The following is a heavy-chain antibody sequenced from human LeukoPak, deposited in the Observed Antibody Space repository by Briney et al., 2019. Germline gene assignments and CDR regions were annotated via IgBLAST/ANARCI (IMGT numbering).Heavy chain of an antibody. Sequence: GGSLRLSCAASGFTFSSYAMDWVRQAPGKGLEWVSGISGSGGSTYYADSVKGRFTISRDNSKNTPYLQMNSLRAEDTAVYYCAKDPPHWNYNYWGQGTLVTVSS. D-gene: IGHD1-7*01. CDR1: GFTFSSYA. CDR3: AKDPPHWNYNY. V-gene: IGHV3-23*01. CDR2: ISGSGGST. J-gene: IGHJ4*02.